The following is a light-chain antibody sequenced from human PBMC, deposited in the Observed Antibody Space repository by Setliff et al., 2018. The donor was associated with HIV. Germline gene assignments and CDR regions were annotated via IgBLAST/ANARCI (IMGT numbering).Light chain of an antibody. J-gene: IGLJ1*01. CDR1: NIGSKS. CDR2: YDP. CDR3: QVWDSTTDHYV. Sequence: YELTQPPSVSLAPGETATITCGGNNIGSKSVHWYQQKPGQAPVLVIFYDPDRLSGIPERFSGSNSGNTATLTISRVDAGDEVDYYCQVWDSTTDHYVFGSGTKVTVL. V-gene: IGLV3-21*01.